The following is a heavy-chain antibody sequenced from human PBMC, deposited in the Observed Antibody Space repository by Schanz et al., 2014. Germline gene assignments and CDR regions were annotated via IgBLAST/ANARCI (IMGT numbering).Heavy chain of an antibody. D-gene: IGHD3-3*02. Sequence: QVQLQQWGAGLLKPSETLSLTCAVDGGSFSGYYWSWIRQSPDKGLEWIGEINHSANPTYNPSLNSRVTISVDSSKNQFSLMLNSVPAADTAVYYCARRHHFRSGPYYYYYMDVWGKGTTVTVSS. J-gene: IGHJ6*03. CDR1: GGSFSGYY. CDR2: INHSANP. V-gene: IGHV4-34*01. CDR3: ARRHHFRSGPYYYYYMDV.